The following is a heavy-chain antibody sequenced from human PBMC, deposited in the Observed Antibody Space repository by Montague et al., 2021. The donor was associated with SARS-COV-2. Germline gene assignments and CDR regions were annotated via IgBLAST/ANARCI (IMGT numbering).Heavy chain of an antibody. Sequence: SETLSLTCAVYGGSFSGYYCSWIRQPPGKGLEWIGEVNHSGSTNYNPSLKSRVTISVDTSKNQFSLKMDSVSAADTAVYYCARGQVTIFGVLIMPPAAGALDIWGRGTMVSVSS. CDR3: ARGQVTIFGVLIMPPAAGALDI. CDR1: GGSFSGYY. CDR2: VNHSGST. J-gene: IGHJ3*02. D-gene: IGHD3-3*01. V-gene: IGHV4-34*01.